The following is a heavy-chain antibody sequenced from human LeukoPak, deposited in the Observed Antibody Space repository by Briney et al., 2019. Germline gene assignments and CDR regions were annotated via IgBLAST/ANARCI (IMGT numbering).Heavy chain of an antibody. CDR1: GGSISSYY. Sequence: SETLSLTCTVSGGSISSYYWSWIRRPPGKGLEWIGYIYYSGSTNYNPSLKSRVTISVDTSKNQFSLKLSSATAADTAVYYCARHRTIYYDSSGYWVWGQGTLVTVSS. V-gene: IGHV4-59*08. CDR2: IYYSGST. CDR3: ARHRTIYYDSSGYWV. J-gene: IGHJ4*02. D-gene: IGHD3-22*01.